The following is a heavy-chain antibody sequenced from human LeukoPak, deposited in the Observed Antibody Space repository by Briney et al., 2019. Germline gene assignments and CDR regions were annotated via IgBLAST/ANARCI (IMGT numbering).Heavy chain of an antibody. CDR2: INPNSGGT. CDR3: ARTRFNVLRYFDSHYGMDV. CDR1: GYTFTGYY. D-gene: IGHD3-9*01. V-gene: IGHV1-2*02. J-gene: IGHJ6*02. Sequence: ASVKVSCTASGYTFTGYYMHWVRQAPGQGLEWMGWINPNSGGTNYAQKFQGRVTMTRDTSISTAYMELSRLRADDTAVYYCARTRFNVLRYFDSHYGMDVWGQGTTVTVSS.